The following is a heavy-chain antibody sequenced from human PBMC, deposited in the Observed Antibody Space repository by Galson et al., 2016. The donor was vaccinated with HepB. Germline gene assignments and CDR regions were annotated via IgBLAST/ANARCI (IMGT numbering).Heavy chain of an antibody. D-gene: IGHD3/OR15-3a*01. V-gene: IGHV1-18*01. CDR2: ISGYNDNT. J-gene: IGHJ3*01. CDR1: GYTFTHYS. Sequence: SVKVSCKAFGYTFTHYSITWVRQAPGQGLEWMGWISGYNDNTNYAEKFQGRVTLTTDTSTSTAYMELRSRRSDDTAIYYCARVRSLRFLDWLSDALDFWGQGTMVTVSS. CDR3: ARVRSLRFLDWLSDALDF.